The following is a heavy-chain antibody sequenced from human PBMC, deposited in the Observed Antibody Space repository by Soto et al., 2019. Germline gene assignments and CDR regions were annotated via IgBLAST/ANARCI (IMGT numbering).Heavy chain of an antibody. V-gene: IGHV3-30*04. J-gene: IGHJ5*02. Sequence: QVQLVESGGGVVQPGRSLRLSCAASGFTFGSHAMHWVRQAPDRGLEWVAVISFDGTIKDYTNSVKGRFTISRDTSKNTLFLRLNGLTTVDTAIYCCARDLIVGSPDWFDLWGQGILVTVSS. CDR1: GFTFGSHA. D-gene: IGHD1-26*01. CDR3: ARDLIVGSPDWFDL. CDR2: ISFDGTIK.